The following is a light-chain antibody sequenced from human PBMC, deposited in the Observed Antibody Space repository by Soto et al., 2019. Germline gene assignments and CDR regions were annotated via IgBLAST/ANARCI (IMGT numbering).Light chain of an antibody. CDR1: QGISNY. Sequence: DIQMTQSPSSLSASVGDRVTITCRASQGISNYLAWYQQKPGKVPKLLIGGASTLQSGVPSRFSGSGSGTDFSLTSRSLQPEDVATYCCQRDNSAPRTFGQGTKVGIK. J-gene: IGKJ1*01. CDR3: QRDNSAPRT. V-gene: IGKV1-27*01. CDR2: GAS.